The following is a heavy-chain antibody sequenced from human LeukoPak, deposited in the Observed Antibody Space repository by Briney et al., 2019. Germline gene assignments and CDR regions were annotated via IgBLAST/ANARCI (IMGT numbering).Heavy chain of an antibody. Sequence: GGSLRLSCAASGFTFSSYAMSWVRQAPGKGLEWVSAISGSGGSTYYADSVKGRSTISRDNSKNTLYLQMNSLRAEDTAVYYCARWYQLPLGLDAFDIWGQGTMVTVSS. V-gene: IGHV3-23*01. CDR1: GFTFSSYA. CDR3: ARWYQLPLGLDAFDI. CDR2: ISGSGGST. D-gene: IGHD2-2*01. J-gene: IGHJ3*02.